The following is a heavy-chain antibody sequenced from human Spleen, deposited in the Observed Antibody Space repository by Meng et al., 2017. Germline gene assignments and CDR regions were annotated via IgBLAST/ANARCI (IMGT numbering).Heavy chain of an antibody. CDR3: ARATVSTPGFFDY. CDR2: IIPIFGTA. J-gene: IGHJ4*02. CDR1: GGTFSSYA. Sequence: SVKVSCKASGGTFSSYAISWVRQAPGQGREWMGGIIPIFGTANYAQKFQGRVTITTDESTSTAYMELSSLRSEDTAVYYCARATVSTPGFFDYWGQGTLVTVSS. V-gene: IGHV1-69*05. D-gene: IGHD4-17*01.